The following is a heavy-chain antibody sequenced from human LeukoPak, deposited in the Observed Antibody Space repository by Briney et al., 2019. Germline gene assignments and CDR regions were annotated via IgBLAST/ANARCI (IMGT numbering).Heavy chain of an antibody. CDR2: INHSGST. V-gene: IGHV4-34*01. J-gene: IGHJ4*02. CDR1: GGSFSGYY. Sequence: SETLSLTCAVYGGSFSGYYWSWIRQPPGKGLEWIGEINHSGSTNYNPSLKSRVTISVDTSKNQFSLKLSSVTAAATAAYYCGGGRGGNRPPPFGYWGQGTLVTVSS. CDR3: GGGRGGNRPPPFGY. D-gene: IGHD4-23*01.